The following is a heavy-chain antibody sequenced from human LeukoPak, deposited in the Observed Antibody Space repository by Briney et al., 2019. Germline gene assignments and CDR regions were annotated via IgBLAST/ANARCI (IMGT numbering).Heavy chain of an antibody. CDR3: ARGKGLGGYYYYYYMDV. CDR1: GGSFSGYY. CDR2: INHSGST. Sequence: SETLSLTCAVYGGSFSGYYWSWIRQPPGKGLEWNGEINHSGSTNYNPSLKSRVTITVDTYKNQCSLKLSSVTAADTAVYYCARGKGLGGYYYYYYMDVWGKGTTVTVPS. D-gene: IGHD5-12*01. V-gene: IGHV4-34*01. J-gene: IGHJ6*03.